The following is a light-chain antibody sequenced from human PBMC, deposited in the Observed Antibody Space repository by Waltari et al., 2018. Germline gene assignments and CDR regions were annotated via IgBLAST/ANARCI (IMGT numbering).Light chain of an antibody. J-gene: IGKJ4*01. Sequence: DIQMTQSPSTLSASVGDRVTITCRARQSISNWLAWYQQKPGKAPKLLIYTASTLESGVPSRFSGSGSGTEFTLTISSLQPDDFATYYCQQYNSYSLLTFGGGTKVEIK. CDR2: TAS. V-gene: IGKV1-5*03. CDR3: QQYNSYSLLT. CDR1: QSISNW.